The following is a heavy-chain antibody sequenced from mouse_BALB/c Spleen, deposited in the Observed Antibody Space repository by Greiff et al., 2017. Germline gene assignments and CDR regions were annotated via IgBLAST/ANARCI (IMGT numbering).Heavy chain of an antibody. D-gene: IGHD1-1*01. CDR3: ARSDYYGSSPYAMDY. CDR2: ILPGSGST. Sequence: QVQLKQSGAELMKPGASVKISCKATGYTFSSYWIEWVKQRPGHGLEWIGEILPGSGSTNYNEKFKGKATFTADTSSNTAYMQLSSLTSEDSAVYYCARSDYYGSSPYAMDYWGQGTSVTVSS. CDR1: GYTFSSYW. J-gene: IGHJ4*01. V-gene: IGHV1-9*01.